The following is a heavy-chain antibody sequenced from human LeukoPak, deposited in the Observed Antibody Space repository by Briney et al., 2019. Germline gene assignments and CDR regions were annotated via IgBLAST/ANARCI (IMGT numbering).Heavy chain of an antibody. CDR1: GFTFSSYE. V-gene: IGHV3-48*03. Sequence: PGGPLRLSCTASGFTFSSYEMNWVRQAPGKGLEGVSYISCSGSTIYYASSVKGRFTISRDNAKNSLYLQMNSLRAEDTAVYYCARDSFADYGSGSYYKSHWGQGTLVTVSS. CDR2: ISCSGSTI. J-gene: IGHJ4*02. CDR3: ARDSFADYGSGSYYKSH. D-gene: IGHD3-10*01.